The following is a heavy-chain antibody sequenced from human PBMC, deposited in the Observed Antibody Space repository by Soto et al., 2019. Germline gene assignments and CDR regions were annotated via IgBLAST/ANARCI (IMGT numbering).Heavy chain of an antibody. Sequence: EVQLVESGGGLVQPGGSLRLSCAASGFTFSSYWMHWVRQAPGKGLVWVSRINSDGSSTSYADSVKGRFTISRDNDKNTLYLQMNSLRAEDTAVYYCARDSPRGYSYGYNAFDIWGQGTMVTVSS. D-gene: IGHD5-18*01. V-gene: IGHV3-74*01. J-gene: IGHJ3*02. CDR2: INSDGSST. CDR3: ARDSPRGYSYGYNAFDI. CDR1: GFTFSSYW.